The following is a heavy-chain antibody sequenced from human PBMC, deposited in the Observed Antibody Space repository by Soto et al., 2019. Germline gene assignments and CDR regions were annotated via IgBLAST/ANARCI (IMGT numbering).Heavy chain of an antibody. CDR3: ARGSTIYALDV. V-gene: IGHV4-30-4*01. CDR1: DDSFNNDDYY. Sequence: KTSETLSLTCTVSDDSFNNDDYYWTWIRQPPGKGLEWIGYISLSGSTFSNPSLKSLITMSVDMSKKQFSLKVRSVTAADTAVYFCARGSTIYALDVWGQGTTVTVSS. CDR2: ISLSGST. J-gene: IGHJ6*02.